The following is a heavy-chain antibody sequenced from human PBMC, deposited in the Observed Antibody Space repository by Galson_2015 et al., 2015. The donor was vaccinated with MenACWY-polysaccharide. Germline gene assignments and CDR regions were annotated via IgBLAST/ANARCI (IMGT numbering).Heavy chain of an antibody. D-gene: IGHD2-15*01. CDR3: AHRGGYCSGGTCWRWFDP. Sequence: PALVKPTQTLTLTCTFSGFSLSTSGVGVGWIRQPPGKALEWLALIYWNDDKRYSPSLKSRLTITKVTSKNQVVLTMTNMDPVDTATYYCAHRGGYCSGGTCWRWFDPWGQGTLVTVPS. CDR1: GFSLSTSGVG. J-gene: IGHJ5*02. V-gene: IGHV2-5*01. CDR2: IYWNDDK.